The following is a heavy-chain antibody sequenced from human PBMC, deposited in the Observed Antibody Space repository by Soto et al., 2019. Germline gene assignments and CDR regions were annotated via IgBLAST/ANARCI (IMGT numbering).Heavy chain of an antibody. CDR1: GYTFSTYG. CDR3: ARDWRGAEGFDP. V-gene: IGHV1-18*01. D-gene: IGHD3-3*01. CDR2: IGAYNDDT. J-gene: IGHJ5*02. Sequence: QVQLVQSGAEVKKPGASVKVSCKASGYTFSTYGFSWVRQAPGQGLEWMGWIGAYNDDTNYAQNFQGRVTMTTDTSTTTSYMELRNLRSDGTAVYFCARDWRGAEGFDPWGQGTLVTVSS.